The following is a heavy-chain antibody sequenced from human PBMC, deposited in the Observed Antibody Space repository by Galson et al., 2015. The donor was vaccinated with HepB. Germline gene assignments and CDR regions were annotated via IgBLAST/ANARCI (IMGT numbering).Heavy chain of an antibody. CDR1: GFTFSDYG. CDR2: ISYDGSNK. D-gene: IGHD1-20*01. V-gene: IGHV3-30*03. J-gene: IGHJ5*02. Sequence: SLRLSCAASGFTFSDYGMHWVRQAPGKGLEWVAVISYDGSNKYYADSVKGRFTISRDNAKNTLYLQMNSLRAEDTAVYYCARPTGPITGSDYNWFDPWGQGTLVTVSS. CDR3: ARPTGPITGSDYNWFDP.